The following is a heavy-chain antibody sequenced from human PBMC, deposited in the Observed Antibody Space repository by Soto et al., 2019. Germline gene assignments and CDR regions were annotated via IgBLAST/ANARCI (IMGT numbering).Heavy chain of an antibody. CDR1: GFTFRSHR. CDR3: ATVFDV. J-gene: IGHJ4*02. Sequence: EVQLVESGGGLVQPGGSLRVSCAASGFTFRSHRIHWVRQAPGKGLEWVSRIDTDGGDTSYADSVKGRFTISTGNDENTVYLQMNGLRVEDTAVYYCATVFDVWGQGTLVTVSS. V-gene: IGHV3-74*01. D-gene: IGHD4-17*01. CDR2: IDTDGGDT.